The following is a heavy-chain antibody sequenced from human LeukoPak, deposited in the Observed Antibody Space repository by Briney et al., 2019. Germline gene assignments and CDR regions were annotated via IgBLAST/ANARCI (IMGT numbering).Heavy chain of an antibody. CDR1: GYTFISYA. Sequence: ASVKVSCKAPGYTFISYAMHWVRQAPGQRLEWMGWTNAGNGNTKYSQKFQGRVTITRDTSASTAYMELSSLRSEDTAVYYCASGAPEYYDFWSGYYRAHYGMDVWGQGTTVTVSS. V-gene: IGHV1-3*01. D-gene: IGHD3-3*01. CDR2: TNAGNGNT. J-gene: IGHJ6*02. CDR3: ASGAPEYYDFWSGYYRAHYGMDV.